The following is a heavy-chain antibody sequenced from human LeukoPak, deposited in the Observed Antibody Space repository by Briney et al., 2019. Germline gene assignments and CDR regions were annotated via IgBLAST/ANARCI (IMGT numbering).Heavy chain of an antibody. J-gene: IGHJ4*02. Sequence: GGSLRLSXTASGFIFSTYGMHWVRQAPGKGLEWVAVIWHDGTNKYYADSVKGRFTISRDNSKDTLYLQMDSLRADDTAVYYCARAVGPFDYWGQGTLVTVSS. CDR2: IWHDGTNK. CDR1: GFIFSTYG. V-gene: IGHV3-33*01. CDR3: ARAVGPFDY. D-gene: IGHD1-26*01.